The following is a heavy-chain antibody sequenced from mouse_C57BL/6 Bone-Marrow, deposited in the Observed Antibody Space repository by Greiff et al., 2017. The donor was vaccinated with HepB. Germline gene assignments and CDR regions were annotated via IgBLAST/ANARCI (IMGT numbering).Heavy chain of an antibody. J-gene: IGHJ2*01. CDR2: IDPSDSYT. CDR1: GYTFTSYW. Sequence: QVQLQQSGAELVMPGASVKLSCKASGYTFTSYWMHWVKQRPGQGLEWIGEIDPSDSYTNYNQKFKGKSTLTVDKSSSTAYMQLRSLTSEDSAVYYCARRSTMITTYYFDYWGQGTTLTVSS. D-gene: IGHD2-4*01. V-gene: IGHV1-69*01. CDR3: ARRSTMITTYYFDY.